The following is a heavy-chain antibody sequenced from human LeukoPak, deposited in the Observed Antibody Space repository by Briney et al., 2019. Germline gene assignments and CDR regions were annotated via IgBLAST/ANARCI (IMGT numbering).Heavy chain of an antibody. CDR2: IYSGGST. CDR1: VFTVSNNY. D-gene: IGHD3-22*01. Sequence: WGSLRLSCAASVFTVSNNYMNWVRHAPGKGLEWVSVIYSGGSTYYADSVKGRFTISRDNSKNTLYLQMNSLRAEDTAVYYCARDYYYDSSGYRIFDYWGQGTLVTVSS. J-gene: IGHJ4*02. V-gene: IGHV3-66*01. CDR3: ARDYYYDSSGYRIFDY.